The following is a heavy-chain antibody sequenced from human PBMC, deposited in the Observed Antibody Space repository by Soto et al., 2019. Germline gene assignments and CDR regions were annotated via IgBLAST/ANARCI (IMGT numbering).Heavy chain of an antibody. D-gene: IGHD3-22*01. J-gene: IGHJ6*02. CDR1: GYTFISNA. CDR2: INTVNGNT. Sequence: VASVKVSCKAFGYTFISNAMHWVRQAPGQRLEWMGWINTVNGNTKYSQNFQGRVTINRDTSASTVYMELSGLRSDDTAVYYCARGGYPQGSNYYYGMDVWGQGTTVTVSS. CDR3: ARGGYPQGSNYYYGMDV. V-gene: IGHV1-3*04.